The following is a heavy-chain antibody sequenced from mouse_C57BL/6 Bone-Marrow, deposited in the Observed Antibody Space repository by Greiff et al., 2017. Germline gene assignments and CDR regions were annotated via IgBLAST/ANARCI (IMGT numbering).Heavy chain of an antibody. CDR2: ISSGGSYT. CDR1: GFTFSSYG. D-gene: IGHD1-3*01. V-gene: IGHV5-6*02. Sequence: EVRLVESGGDLVKPGGSLKLSCAASGFTFSSYGMSWVRQTPDRRLEWVATISSGGSYTYYPDSVKGRFTISRDNAKNTLYLQMSSLKSEDTAMYYGAWIYEGFAYWGQGTMVTVSA. CDR3: AWIYEGFAY. J-gene: IGHJ3*01.